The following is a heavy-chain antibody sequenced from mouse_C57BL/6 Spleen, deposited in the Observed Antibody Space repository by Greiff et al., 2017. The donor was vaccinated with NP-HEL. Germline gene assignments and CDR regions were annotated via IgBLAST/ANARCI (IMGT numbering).Heavy chain of an antibody. CDR1: GYTFTDHT. CDR3: AREGDYYGSSYHWYFEV. V-gene: IGHV1-78*01. D-gene: IGHD1-1*01. CDR2: IYPRDGST. J-gene: IGHJ1*03. Sequence: QVQLQQSDAELVKPGASVMISCKASGYTFTDHTIHWMKQRPEQGLEWIGYIYPRDGSTKYNEKFKGKATLTADKSSSTAYMQLNSLTSEDSAVYFCAREGDYYGSSYHWYFEVWGTGTTVTVSS.